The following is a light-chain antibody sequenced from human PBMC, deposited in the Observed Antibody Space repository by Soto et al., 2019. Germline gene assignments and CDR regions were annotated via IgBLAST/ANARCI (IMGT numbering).Light chain of an antibody. Sequence: EIVMTQSPATLSVSPEERATLSCRASQSVRSNLAWYQQKPGQAPRLLIYGASTRATGIPARFSGSGSGTEFTLTISSLQSEDFAVYYCQQYSNWPPGTFGQGTKVDIK. CDR2: GAS. CDR3: QQYSNWPPGT. J-gene: IGKJ1*01. V-gene: IGKV3-15*01. CDR1: QSVRSN.